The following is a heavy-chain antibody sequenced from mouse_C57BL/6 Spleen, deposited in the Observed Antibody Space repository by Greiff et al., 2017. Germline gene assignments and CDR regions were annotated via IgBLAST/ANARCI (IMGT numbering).Heavy chain of an antibody. CDR1: GYTFTSYW. CDR2: IHPNSGST. Sequence: QVQLQQSGAELVKPGASVKLSCKASGYTFTSYWMHWVKQRPGQGLEWIGMIHPNSGSTNYNEKFKSKATLTVDKSSSTAYMQLSSLTSEDSAVYYCARRDSSGWAYWGQGTLVTVSA. J-gene: IGHJ3*01. CDR3: ARRDSSGWAY. D-gene: IGHD3-2*02. V-gene: IGHV1-64*01.